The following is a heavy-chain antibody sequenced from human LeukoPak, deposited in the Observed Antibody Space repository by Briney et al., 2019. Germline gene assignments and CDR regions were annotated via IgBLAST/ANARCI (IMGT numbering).Heavy chain of an antibody. J-gene: IGHJ4*02. Sequence: GGSLRLSCAASGFTFSTFAMHWVRLSPGKGLEWVSSITGSGPYMLYADSVKHRFTISRDNTKNLLYLEMNSLRAEDTAMYFCVRDIGAVRGEVYFDYWGQGTLVTVSS. CDR2: ITGSGPYM. V-gene: IGHV3-21*06. CDR1: GFTFSTFA. D-gene: IGHD3-10*01. CDR3: VRDIGAVRGEVYFDY.